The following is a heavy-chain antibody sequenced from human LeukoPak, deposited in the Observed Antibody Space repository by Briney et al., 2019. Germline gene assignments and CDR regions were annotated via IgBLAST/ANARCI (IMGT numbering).Heavy chain of an antibody. D-gene: IGHD6-13*01. CDR1: GFTFSNSW. CDR3: ARDNRPLATAGTGLFDS. Sequence: TGGSLRLSCGASGFTFSNSWMSWVRLAPGKGLEWVANIRQDGNEENYVGSVKGRFTISRDNRKNSLFLQMNSLRADDTAVYYCARDNRPLATAGTGLFDSWGQGTLVTVSS. CDR2: IRQDGNEE. V-gene: IGHV3-7*01. J-gene: IGHJ4*02.